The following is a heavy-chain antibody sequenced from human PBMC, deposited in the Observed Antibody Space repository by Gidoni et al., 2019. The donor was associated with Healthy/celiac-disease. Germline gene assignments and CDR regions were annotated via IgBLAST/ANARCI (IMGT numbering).Heavy chain of an antibody. CDR3: ARANPYYYDSSGYYDDY. V-gene: IGHV4-59*01. D-gene: IGHD3-22*01. CDR1: GGSISSYY. Sequence: QVQLQESGPGLVKPSETLSLTCTVSGGSISSYYWSWIRQPPGKGLEWIGYIYYSGSTNYNPSLKSRVTISVDTSKNQFSLKLSSVTAADTAVYYCARANPYYYDSSGYYDDYWGQGTLVTVSS. CDR2: IYYSGST. J-gene: IGHJ4*02.